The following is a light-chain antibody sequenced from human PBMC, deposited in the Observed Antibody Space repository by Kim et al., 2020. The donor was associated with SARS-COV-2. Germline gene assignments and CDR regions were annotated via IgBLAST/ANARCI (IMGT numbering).Light chain of an antibody. CDR3: QHYSRFPYT. V-gene: IGKV1-5*03. J-gene: IGKJ2*01. CDR2: LAS. Sequence: SASIGDRVTITGRASQMIDTWLAWYQQKPGKAPKLLIYLASTLENGVPPRFSGSGSGAEFTLTINSLQPDDFATYYCQHYSRFPYTFGQGTKLEI. CDR1: QMIDTW.